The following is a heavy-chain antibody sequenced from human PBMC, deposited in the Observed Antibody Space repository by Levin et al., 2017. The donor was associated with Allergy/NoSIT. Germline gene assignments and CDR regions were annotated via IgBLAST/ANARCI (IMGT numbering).Heavy chain of an antibody. Sequence: SETLSLTCTVSGGSISSYYWSWIRQPPGKGLEWIGYIYYSGSTNYNPSLKSRVTISVDTSKNQFSLKLSSVTAADTAVYYCAREVGYGSGSYYNPWYDYWGQGTLVTVSS. CDR1: GGSISSYY. CDR2: IYYSGST. CDR3: AREVGYGSGSYYNPWYDY. V-gene: IGHV4-59*01. J-gene: IGHJ4*02. D-gene: IGHD3-10*01.